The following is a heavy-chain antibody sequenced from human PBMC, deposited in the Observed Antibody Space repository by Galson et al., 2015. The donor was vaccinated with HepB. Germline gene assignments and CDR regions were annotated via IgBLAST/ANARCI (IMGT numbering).Heavy chain of an antibody. Sequence: SLRLSCAASGFTFRSHGMHWVRQAPGKGLEWVAVISYDGSSKYYADSVKGRFTISRDNSKNTLYLQMNSLRAEDTAVYYCAKGWLHFDYWGQGTLVTVSS. CDR2: ISYDGSSK. V-gene: IGHV3-30*18. CDR3: AKGWLHFDY. CDR1: GFTFRSHG. J-gene: IGHJ4*02. D-gene: IGHD5-12*01.